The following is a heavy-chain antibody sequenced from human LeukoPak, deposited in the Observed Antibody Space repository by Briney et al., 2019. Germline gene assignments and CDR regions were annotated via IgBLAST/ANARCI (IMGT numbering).Heavy chain of an antibody. CDR2: IYYSGST. D-gene: IGHD2-2*02. V-gene: IGHV4-59*08. Sequence: PSETLCLTCTVSGGSISSYYWSWIRQPPGKGLEWIGYIYYSGSTNYNPSLKSRVTISVDTSKNQFSLKLSSVTAADTAVYYCARGYCSSTSCYIVNWFDPWGQGTLVTVSS. CDR3: ARGYCSSTSCYIVNWFDP. CDR1: GGSISSYY. J-gene: IGHJ5*02.